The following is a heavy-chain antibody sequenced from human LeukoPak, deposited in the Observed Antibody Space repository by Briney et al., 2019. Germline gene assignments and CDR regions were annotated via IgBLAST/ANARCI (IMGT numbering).Heavy chain of an antibody. CDR1: GFTFSSYT. V-gene: IGHV3-21*01. J-gene: IGHJ4*02. Sequence: GGSLRLSCAASGFTFSSYTMNWVRQAPGKGLEWVSFISSSSSYIYYVDSVMGRFTISRDNAKNTLYLQMNSLRAEDTAVYYCARDSGSGSYSGYWGLGTLVTVSS. CDR3: ARDSGSGSYSGY. CDR2: ISSSSSYI. D-gene: IGHD3-10*01.